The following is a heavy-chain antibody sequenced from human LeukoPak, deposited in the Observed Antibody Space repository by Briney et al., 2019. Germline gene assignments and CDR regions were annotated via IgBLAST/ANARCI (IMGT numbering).Heavy chain of an antibody. CDR1: GGSISPYY. J-gene: IGHJ5*02. CDR3: ARDNTSGSYAP. CDR2: IYYSGST. V-gene: IGHV4-59*01. D-gene: IGHD3-10*01. Sequence: SEALSLTCTVSGGSISPYYWGWSRQPPREGLEWFGYIYYSGSTNYNPSLRSRVSFSVDTSKNQFSLKLSSVTAADTAVYYCARDNTSGSYAPWGQGTLVTVSS.